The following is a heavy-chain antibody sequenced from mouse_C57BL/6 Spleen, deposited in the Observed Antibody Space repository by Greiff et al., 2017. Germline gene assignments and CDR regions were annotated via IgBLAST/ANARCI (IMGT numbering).Heavy chain of an antibody. CDR1: GYTFTDHT. J-gene: IGHJ2*01. CDR3: ARMKLFYYDYDYFDY. V-gene: IGHV1-78*01. Sequence: QVQLQQSDAELVKPGASVKISCKVSGYTFTDHTIHWMKQRPEQGLEWIGYIYPRDGSTKYNEKFKGKATLTADKSSSTAYMQLNSLTSEDSAVYFCARMKLFYYDYDYFDYWGQGTTLTVSS. D-gene: IGHD2-4*01. CDR2: IYPRDGST.